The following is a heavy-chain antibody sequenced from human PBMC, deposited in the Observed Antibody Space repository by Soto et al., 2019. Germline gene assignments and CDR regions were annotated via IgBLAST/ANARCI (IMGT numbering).Heavy chain of an antibody. V-gene: IGHV4-59*12. D-gene: IGHD2-2*01. J-gene: IGHJ5*02. CDR1: GFSISSYY. CDR2: IYYSGST. Sequence: SETQSLTSTFSGFSISSYYWSWIRQPPGKGLEWIGYIYYSGSTNYNPSLKSRVTISVDRSKNQFSLKLSSVTAADTAVYYCARVPDRWGQGTLVTVSS. CDR3: ARVPDR.